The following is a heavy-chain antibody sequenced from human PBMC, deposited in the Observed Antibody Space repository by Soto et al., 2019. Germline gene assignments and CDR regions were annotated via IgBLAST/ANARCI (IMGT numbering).Heavy chain of an antibody. CDR2: IYYSGST. J-gene: IGHJ6*02. Sequence: QVQLQESGPGLVKPSQTLSLTCTVSGGSISSGDYYWSWIRQPPGKGLEWIGYIYYSGSTYYNPSLKSRVTISVDTSKTQVALKLSSVTAADTAVYYCARDHYVYDILTGYGYYYGMDVWGQGTTVTVSS. V-gene: IGHV4-30-4*01. D-gene: IGHD3-9*01. CDR3: ARDHYVYDILTGYGYYYGMDV. CDR1: GGSISSGDYY.